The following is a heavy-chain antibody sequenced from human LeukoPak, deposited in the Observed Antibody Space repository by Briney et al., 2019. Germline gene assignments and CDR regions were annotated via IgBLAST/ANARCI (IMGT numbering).Heavy chain of an antibody. V-gene: IGHV3-23*01. CDR1: EFTFSDYS. CDR2: ISGDGTFI. D-gene: IGHD5-24*01. Sequence: GGSLRLSCAASEFTFSDYSMNWVRQAPGKGLEWVSAISGDGTFIYYAESVKGRFTISRHNSKSTVSLQMNSLRAEDTAIYYCARVDGGSLSRAHFDYWGPGTLVTVSS. CDR3: ARVDGGSLSRAHFDY. J-gene: IGHJ4*02.